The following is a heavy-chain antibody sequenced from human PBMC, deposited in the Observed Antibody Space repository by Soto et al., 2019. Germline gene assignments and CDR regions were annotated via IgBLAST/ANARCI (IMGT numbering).Heavy chain of an antibody. CDR3: ARGRRTVTTFNWFDP. CDR1: GGSISSGGYY. CDR2: IYYSGST. J-gene: IGHJ5*02. Sequence: QVQLQESGPGLVKPSQTLSLTCTVSGGSISSGGYYWSWIRQHPGKGLEWIGYIYYSGSTYYNPSLKSRVTISVDTSKNQFSLKLSSVTAADTAVYYCARGRRTVTTFNWFDPWGQGTLVTVSS. V-gene: IGHV4-31*03. D-gene: IGHD4-17*01.